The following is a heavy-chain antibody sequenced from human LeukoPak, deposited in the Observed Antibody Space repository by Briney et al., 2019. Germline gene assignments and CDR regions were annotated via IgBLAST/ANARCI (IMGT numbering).Heavy chain of an antibody. D-gene: IGHD2-2*01. V-gene: IGHV4-39*07. CDR1: GGSISSSSYY. Sequence: SETLSLTCTVSGGSISSSSYYWGWIRQPPGMGLEGFGRIYVSGSTYYNPSLKSRVTISVDTSKNQFSLKLRSVTAADTAVYYCARDFLECSRASCLNWFDPWGQGTLVTVSS. CDR2: IYVSGST. CDR3: ARDFLECSRASCLNWFDP. J-gene: IGHJ5*02.